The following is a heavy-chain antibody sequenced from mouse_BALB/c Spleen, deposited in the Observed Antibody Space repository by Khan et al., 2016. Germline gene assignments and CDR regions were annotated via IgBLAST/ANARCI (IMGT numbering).Heavy chain of an antibody. D-gene: IGHD2-4*01. CDR1: GYSITSGYY. Sequence: EVQLQESGPGLVKPSQSLSLTCSVTGYSITSGYYWNWIRQFPGNKLEWMGYISYDGSNNYNPSLKNRISITRDTSKNQFFLKLNSGTTEDTATYYCARGERLRQAFAYWGKGTLVTVSA. J-gene: IGHJ3*01. CDR3: ARGERLRQAFAY. CDR2: ISYDGSN. V-gene: IGHV3-6*02.